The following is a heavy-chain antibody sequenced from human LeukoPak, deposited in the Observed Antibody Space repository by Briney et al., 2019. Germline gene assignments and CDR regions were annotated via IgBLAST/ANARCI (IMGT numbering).Heavy chain of an antibody. D-gene: IGHD3-3*01. V-gene: IGHV1-2*06. Sequence: ASVKVSCKASGYTFTGYYMHWVRQAPGQGLEWMGRINHNSGGTNYAQKFQGRVTMTRDTSISTAYMELSRLRSDDTAVYYCAREEWPHYYYYMDVWGKGTTVTVSS. CDR2: INHNSGGT. J-gene: IGHJ6*03. CDR3: AREEWPHYYYYMDV. CDR1: GYTFTGYY.